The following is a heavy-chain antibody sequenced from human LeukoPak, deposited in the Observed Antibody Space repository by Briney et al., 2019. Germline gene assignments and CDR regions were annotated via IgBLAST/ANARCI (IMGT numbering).Heavy chain of an antibody. CDR1: GWSFSGYY. Sequence: SETLSLTCAVDGWSFSGYYWSLIRQPPGKGLEWIGEINHSGSTNYNPSLKSRVTISVDTSKNQFSLKLSSVTAADTAVYYCARDVWFGELLYPWYFDYWGQGTLVTVSS. J-gene: IGHJ4*02. CDR3: ARDVWFGELLYPWYFDY. D-gene: IGHD3-10*01. V-gene: IGHV4-34*01. CDR2: INHSGST.